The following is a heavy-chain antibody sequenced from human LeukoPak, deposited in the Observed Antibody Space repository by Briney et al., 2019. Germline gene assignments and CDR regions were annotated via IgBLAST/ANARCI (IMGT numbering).Heavy chain of an antibody. CDR3: ARADYSSTWSHDYYYMDV. CDR2: IYYSGST. Sequence: SETLSLTCTVSGGSLSSYYWSWIRQPPGKGLERIGYIYYSGSTNYNPSLKSRVTISVETSKNQFSLKLSSVTAADTAVYYCARADYSSTWSHDYYYMDVWGKGTTVTVSS. V-gene: IGHV4-59*01. CDR1: GGSLSSYY. J-gene: IGHJ6*03. D-gene: IGHD6-13*01.